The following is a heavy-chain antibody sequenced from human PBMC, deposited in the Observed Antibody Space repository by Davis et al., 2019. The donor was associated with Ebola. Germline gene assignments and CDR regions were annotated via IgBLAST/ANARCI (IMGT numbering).Heavy chain of an antibody. Sequence: PGGSLRLSCFASGFAFSTYWMHWVRQGPGKGLEWVSRINNDGRSATYADSVKGRFTVSRDNTKETLYLQMNSLRVDDTAVYYCAKELEQLLVHPFYGMDVWGQGTTVTVSS. D-gene: IGHD6-19*01. CDR1: GFAFSTYW. J-gene: IGHJ6*02. V-gene: IGHV3-74*03. CDR3: AKELEQLLVHPFYGMDV. CDR2: INNDGRSA.